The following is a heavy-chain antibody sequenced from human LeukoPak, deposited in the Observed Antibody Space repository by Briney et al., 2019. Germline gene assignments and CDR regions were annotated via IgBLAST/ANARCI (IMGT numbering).Heavy chain of an antibody. CDR2: IWYDGSNK. V-gene: IGHV3-33*01. J-gene: IGHJ4*02. Sequence: AGRSLRLSCAASGFTFSSYGIHWVRQAPGKGLEWVAVIWYDGSNKYYSDSVKGRFTISRDNSENTLYLQMNSLRAEDMAVYYCARDETTGVLHFDYWGQGTLVTVSS. D-gene: IGHD4-11*01. CDR3: ARDETTGVLHFDY. CDR1: GFTFSSYG.